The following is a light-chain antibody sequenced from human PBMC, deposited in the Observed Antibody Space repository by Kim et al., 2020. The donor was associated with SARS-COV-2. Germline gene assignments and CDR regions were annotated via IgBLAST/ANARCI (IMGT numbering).Light chain of an antibody. CDR1: SLRSYY. Sequence: SSELTQDPAVSVALGQTVRITCQGDSLRSYYATWYQQKPGQAPIVVIYGKNNRPSGIPDRFSGSSSGNTASLTITGTQAGDVADYYWNSRDSNDDVVFGG. J-gene: IGLJ2*01. CDR3: NSRDSNDDVV. V-gene: IGLV3-19*01. CDR2: GKN.